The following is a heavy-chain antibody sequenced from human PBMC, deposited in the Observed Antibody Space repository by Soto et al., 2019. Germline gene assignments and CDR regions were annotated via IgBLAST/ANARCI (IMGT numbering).Heavy chain of an antibody. CDR1: GFMFSSAW. Sequence: EVQMVQSGGDLVKPGGSLRLSCVTSGFMFSSAWMSWVRQVPGKGLEWVARIKSKGDGGARDYAAPVKGRFTISRDDSKNTVYLQMNSLRAEDTAVYYCVEGWNDFWGQGTLVTVSS. D-gene: IGHD1-1*01. CDR3: VEGWNDF. CDR2: IKSKGDGGAR. J-gene: IGHJ4*02. V-gene: IGHV3-15*01.